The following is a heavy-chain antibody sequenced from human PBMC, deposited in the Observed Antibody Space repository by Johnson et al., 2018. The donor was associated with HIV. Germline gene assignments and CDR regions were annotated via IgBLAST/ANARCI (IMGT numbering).Heavy chain of an antibody. Sequence: VQLVESGGGLAQPGGSLRLSCAASGFTFSSYDMHWVRQATGKGLEWVSAIGTAGDTYYPDSVKGRFTISRDNSKNPLYLQMKSLRVEDTAVYYCARTDPTVTQEPFDIWGQGTMVTVSS. CDR2: IGTAGDT. CDR1: GFTFSSYD. D-gene: IGHD4-17*01. J-gene: IGHJ3*02. V-gene: IGHV3-13*01. CDR3: ARTDPTVTQEPFDI.